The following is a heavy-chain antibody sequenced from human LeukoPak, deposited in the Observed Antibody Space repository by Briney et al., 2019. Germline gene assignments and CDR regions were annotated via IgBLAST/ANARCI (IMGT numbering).Heavy chain of an antibody. V-gene: IGHV1-8*03. J-gene: IGHJ5*02. Sequence: GASVKVSCKASGYTFTSYDINWVRQATGQGLEWMGWMNPNSGNTGYAQKFRGRVTITRNTSISTAYMELSSLRSEDTAVYYCARGTSHRYGDYINWFDPWGQGTLVTVSS. CDR2: MNPNSGNT. D-gene: IGHD4-17*01. CDR3: ARGTSHRYGDYINWFDP. CDR1: GYTFTSYD.